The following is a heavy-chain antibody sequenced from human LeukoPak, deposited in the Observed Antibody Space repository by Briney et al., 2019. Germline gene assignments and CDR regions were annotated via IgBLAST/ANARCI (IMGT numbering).Heavy chain of an antibody. J-gene: IGHJ4*02. CDR1: GFTFSNFA. V-gene: IGHV3-30*04. D-gene: IGHD3-9*01. CDR2: ISYDGSNQ. Sequence: GRSLRLSCGASGFTFSNFAMHWVRQAPGKGLEWVAIISYDGSNQYYADSVKGRFTISRDSSQNTLYLQMNSLRAEDTAVYYCARELTGYWQQYWGQGTLVTVSS. CDR3: ARELTGYWQQY.